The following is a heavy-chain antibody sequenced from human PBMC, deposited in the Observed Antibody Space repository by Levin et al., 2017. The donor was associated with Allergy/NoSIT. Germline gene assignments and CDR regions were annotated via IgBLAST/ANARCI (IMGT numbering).Heavy chain of an antibody. J-gene: IGHJ4*02. V-gene: IGHV4-59*01. D-gene: IGHD3-16*01. CDR3: AKVSSGSWTLGY. CDR2: IYYSGAT. CDR1: GGSINFNY. Sequence: SETLSLTCTVSGGSINFNYWSWIRQFPGKGLEWIGYIYYSGATNYNPSLKSRVTMSVDTSKNQFSLKLSSVTAADTAVYYCAKVSSGSWTLGYWGQGALVTVSS.